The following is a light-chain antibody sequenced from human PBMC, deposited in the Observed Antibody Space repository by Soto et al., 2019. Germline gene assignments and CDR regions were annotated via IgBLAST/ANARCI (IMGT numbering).Light chain of an antibody. J-gene: IGLJ2*01. CDR2: EGN. CDR3: CSYAGSNSVI. V-gene: IGLV2-23*01. CDR1: SSDVGSYNV. Sequence: QSALTQPASVSGSPGQSITISCTGTSSDVGSYNVVSWYQQHPGKAPKLMIYEGNKRPSGVSNRFSGSKSGNTASLTISGLQAEDEADYHCCSYAGSNSVIFGGGTKLAVL.